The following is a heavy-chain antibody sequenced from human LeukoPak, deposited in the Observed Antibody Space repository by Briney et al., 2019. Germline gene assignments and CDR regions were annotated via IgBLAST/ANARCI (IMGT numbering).Heavy chain of an antibody. CDR1: GYHFTNYW. CDR3: ASLIYGGNSALN. V-gene: IGHV5-51*01. D-gene: IGHD4-23*01. CDR2: IFPSDSET. J-gene: IGHJ4*02. Sequence: RGESLNISSKCSGYHFTNYWIGWVREIPGKGLEGVGIIFPSDSETRSTPSFQGQVTISDNNSISTAYLQWSSLTASNAPIYYCASLIYGGNSALNWGQGTLVTVSS.